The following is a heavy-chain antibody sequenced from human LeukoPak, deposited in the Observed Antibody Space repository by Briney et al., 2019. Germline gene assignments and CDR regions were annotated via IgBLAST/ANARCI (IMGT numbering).Heavy chain of an antibody. Sequence: GGSLRLSCAASGFTFSSYGMHWVRQAPGKGLEWVAVISYDGSNKYYTDSVKGRFTISRDNAKNTLYLQMNSLRTEDTAVFYCARSYYYGSGSYYSHFDYWGQGTLVTVSS. CDR2: ISYDGSNK. CDR1: GFTFSSYG. D-gene: IGHD3-10*01. J-gene: IGHJ4*02. V-gene: IGHV3-30*03. CDR3: ARSYYYGSGSYYSHFDY.